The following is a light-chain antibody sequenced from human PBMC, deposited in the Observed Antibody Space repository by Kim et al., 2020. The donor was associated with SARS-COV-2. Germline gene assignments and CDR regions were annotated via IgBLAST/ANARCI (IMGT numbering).Light chain of an antibody. V-gene: IGKV1-5*01. J-gene: IGKJ4*01. CDR3: QQYNSGSLVS. CDR2: DAS. Sequence: SVGDRVNSTCWASQSIGRWLSWFQQKPGKAPNLLIYDASSLQSGVPSRFSGSGSGTDFTLTIGSLQPDDFASYYCQQYNSGSLVSFGGGTKVDIK. CDR1: QSIGRW.